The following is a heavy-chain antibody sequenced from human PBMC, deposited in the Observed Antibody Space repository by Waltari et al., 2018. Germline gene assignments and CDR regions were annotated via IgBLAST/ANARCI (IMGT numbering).Heavy chain of an antibody. CDR1: GGTISIYA. CDR2: TIQSVGTE. D-gene: IGHD2-2*01. V-gene: IGHV1-69*01. Sequence: QVPLVRSGAEVKKPGSSVKVSCKSSGGTISIYAISWVRQAPAQGLGWMGGTIQSVGTESDAQKFQSRVTITADESTSTAYMELSNVRAEDTAVYYCASTTVGGIVGVPAATDDGMDVWGQGTTVTVS. CDR3: ASTTVGGIVGVPAATDDGMDV. J-gene: IGHJ6*02.